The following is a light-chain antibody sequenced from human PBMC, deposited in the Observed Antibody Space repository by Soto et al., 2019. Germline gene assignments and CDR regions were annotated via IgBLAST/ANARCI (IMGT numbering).Light chain of an antibody. Sequence: DIQMTQSPSSLSASVGDRVTITCRASQSISSYLNWYQQKPGKAPKLLIYAASSLQSGVPSRFSGSGSGTDFTLTISSLQPEDFPTYYCHHSYTTPFSFRQGTRLEIK. J-gene: IGKJ5*01. CDR1: QSISSY. CDR3: HHSYTTPFS. CDR2: AAS. V-gene: IGKV1-39*01.